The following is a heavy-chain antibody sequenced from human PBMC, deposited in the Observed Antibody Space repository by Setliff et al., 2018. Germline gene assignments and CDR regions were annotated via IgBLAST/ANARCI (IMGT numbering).Heavy chain of an antibody. CDR1: GGSISSYY. V-gene: IGHV4-4*07. CDR3: ARVSAVTTWPYYYYMDV. Sequence: SETLSLTCTVSGGSISSYYWSWIRQPAGKGLEWIGRIYTSGSTNYNPSLKSRVTMSVDTSKNQFSLKLSSVTAADTAVYYCARVSAVTTWPYYYYMDVWGKGTTVTVSS. D-gene: IGHD4-4*01. CDR2: IYTSGST. J-gene: IGHJ6*03.